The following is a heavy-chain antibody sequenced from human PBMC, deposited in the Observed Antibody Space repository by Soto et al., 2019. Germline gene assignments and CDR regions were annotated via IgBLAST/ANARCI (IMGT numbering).Heavy chain of an antibody. CDR2: IIPILGIA. CDR1: GGTFSSYT. Sequence: QVQLVQSGAEVKKPGSSVKVSCKASGGTFSSYTISWVRQAPGLGLEWMGRIIPILGIANYAQKFQGRVTITAEKTTRTAYMERSSLRSEDTAEYYCARGVGATGMGFDYWGQGTLVTVSS. CDR3: ARGVGATGMGFDY. J-gene: IGHJ4*02. V-gene: IGHV1-69*02. D-gene: IGHD1-26*01.